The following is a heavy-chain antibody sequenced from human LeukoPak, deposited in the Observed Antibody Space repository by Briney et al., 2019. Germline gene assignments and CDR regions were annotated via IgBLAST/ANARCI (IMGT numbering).Heavy chain of an antibody. CDR3: AKRGVVIRVILVGFHKEAYYFDS. V-gene: IGHV3-23*01. CDR1: GITLSNYG. D-gene: IGHD3-22*01. CDR2: ISDSGGRT. J-gene: IGHJ4*02. Sequence: GGSLRLSCAVSGITLSNYGLSWVRQAPGKGLEWVAGISDSGGRTNYADSAKGRFTISRDNPKNTLYLQMNSLRAEDTTVYFCAKRGVVIRVILVGFHKEAYYFDSWGQGALVTVSS.